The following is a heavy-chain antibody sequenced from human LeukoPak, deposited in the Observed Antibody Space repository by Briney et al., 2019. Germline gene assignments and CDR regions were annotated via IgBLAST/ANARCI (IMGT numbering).Heavy chain of an antibody. V-gene: IGHV3-9*01. CDR3: AKDKSSSWFDNWFDP. CDR2: ISWNSGSI. J-gene: IGHJ5*02. Sequence: GGSLRLSCAASGFTFDDYAMHWVRQAPGKGLEWVSGISWNSGSICYADSVKGRFTISRDNAKNSLYLQMNSLRAEDTALYYCAKDKSSSWFDNWFDPWGQGTLVTVSS. CDR1: GFTFDDYA. D-gene: IGHD6-13*01.